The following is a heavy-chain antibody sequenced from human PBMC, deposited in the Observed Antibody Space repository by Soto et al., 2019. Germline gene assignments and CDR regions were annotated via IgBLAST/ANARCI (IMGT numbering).Heavy chain of an antibody. D-gene: IGHD4-17*01. V-gene: IGHV3-23*01. CDR3: AKSPDYGDYVAGVRSVRMDV. Sequence: PGGSLRLSCAASGFTFSSYAMSWVRQAPGKGLEWVSAISGSGGSTYYADSVKGRFTISRDNSKNTLYLQMNSLRAEDTAVYYCAKSPDYGDYVAGVRSVRMDVWGQGTTVTVSS. J-gene: IGHJ6*02. CDR1: GFTFSSYA. CDR2: ISGSGGST.